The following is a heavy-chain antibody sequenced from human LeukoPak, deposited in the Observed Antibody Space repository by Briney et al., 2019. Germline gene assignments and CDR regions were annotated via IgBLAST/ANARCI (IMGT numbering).Heavy chain of an antibody. J-gene: IGHJ4*02. CDR3: AKGHRDSSWLYFDY. V-gene: IGHV3-23*01. D-gene: IGHD6-13*01. CDR2: IRGSGDSI. Sequence: GGSPRLSCAASGFSFSTFAMSWVRQAPGKGLEWVSGIRGSGDSIYYVDSVKGRFTISRDNSKNTLYLQLNSLRAEDTAVYYCAKGHRDSSWLYFDYWGQGTQITVSP. CDR1: GFSFSTFA.